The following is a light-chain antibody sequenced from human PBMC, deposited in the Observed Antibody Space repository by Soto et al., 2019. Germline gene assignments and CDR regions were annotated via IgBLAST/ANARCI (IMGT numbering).Light chain of an antibody. J-gene: IGKJ3*01. CDR1: QSVSSSY. CDR3: QQYGSSPC. Sequence: EIVLTQSPGTLSLSPGERATLSCRASQSVSSSYLAWYQQKPGQAPRLLIYGASSRATGIPDRFSGSGSGTDFTLTISRLEPEDFAVYYCQQYGSSPCFGPGTKVDLK. V-gene: IGKV3-20*01. CDR2: GAS.